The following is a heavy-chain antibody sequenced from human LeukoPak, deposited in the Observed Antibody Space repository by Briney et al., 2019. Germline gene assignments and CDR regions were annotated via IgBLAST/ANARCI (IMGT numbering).Heavy chain of an antibody. D-gene: IGHD2-2*01. CDR1: GYTFTGYY. Sequence: VASVKVSCKASGYTFTGYYMHWVRQAPGQGLEWMGWINPNSGGTNYAQKFQGRVTMTRDTSISTAYMELSRLRSDDTAVYYCARAPSSTSCPNIWGQGTMVAVSS. V-gene: IGHV1-2*02. CDR2: INPNSGGT. CDR3: ARAPSSTSCPNI. J-gene: IGHJ3*02.